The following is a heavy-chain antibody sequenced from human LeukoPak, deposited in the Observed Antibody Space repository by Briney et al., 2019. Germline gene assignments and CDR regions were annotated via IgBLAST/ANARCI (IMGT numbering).Heavy chain of an antibody. J-gene: IGHJ4*02. CDR1: GFTFSSYS. CDR2: ISSSSTHI. CDR3: ASGGYSSSWYVVY. D-gene: IGHD6-13*01. V-gene: IGHV3-21*01. Sequence: SGGSLRLSCAASGFTFSSYSMNWVRQAPGKGLEWVSSISSSSTHISYADSLKGRFTISRDNAKNSLYLQMNSLRAEDTAMYYCASGGYSSSWYVVYWGQGTLVTVSS.